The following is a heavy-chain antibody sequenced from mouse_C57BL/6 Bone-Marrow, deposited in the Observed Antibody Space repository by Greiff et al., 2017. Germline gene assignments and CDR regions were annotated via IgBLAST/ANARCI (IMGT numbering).Heavy chain of an antibody. CDR3: VRRWEAMDY. D-gene: IGHD2-3*01. V-gene: IGHV10-1*01. CDR1: GFSFNTYA. J-gene: IGHJ4*01. CDR2: IRSKSNNYAT. Sequence: EVKLVESGGGLVQPKGSLTLSCAASGFSFNTYAMNWVRQAPGTGLEWVARIRSKSNNYATYYADSVKDRFTISRDDSESMLYLQMNNLKTEDTAMYYCVRRWEAMDYWGQGTSVTVSS.